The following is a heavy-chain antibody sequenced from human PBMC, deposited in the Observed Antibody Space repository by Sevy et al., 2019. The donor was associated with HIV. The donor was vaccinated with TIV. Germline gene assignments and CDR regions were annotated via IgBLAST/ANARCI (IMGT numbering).Heavy chain of an antibody. J-gene: IGHJ6*02. CDR1: GFTFSSYA. Sequence: GGSLRLSCAASGFTFSSYAMHWVRQAPGKGLEWVAVISYDGSSKYYADSVKGRFTISRENSKNTLYLQMNSLRTEDTAVYYCARDFSGYDSYYYYYGLDVWGQGTTVTVSS. V-gene: IGHV3-30-3*01. CDR3: ARDFSGYDSYYYYYGLDV. D-gene: IGHD5-12*01. CDR2: ISYDGSSK.